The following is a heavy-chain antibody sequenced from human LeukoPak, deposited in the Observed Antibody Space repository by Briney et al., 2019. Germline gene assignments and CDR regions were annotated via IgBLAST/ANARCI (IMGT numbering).Heavy chain of an antibody. CDR3: AIENPNGLDV. CDR1: GFAFSNSD. CDR2: IISSGSPI. J-gene: IGHJ6*02. Sequence: GGSLRLSCAACGFAFSNSDMSWVRQAPGKGLEWVSYIISSGSPIYYADSVKGRFTISRDNAKNSLFLQMNSLRAEDTAVYYCAIENPNGLDVWGQGTTVTVSS. V-gene: IGHV3-48*03.